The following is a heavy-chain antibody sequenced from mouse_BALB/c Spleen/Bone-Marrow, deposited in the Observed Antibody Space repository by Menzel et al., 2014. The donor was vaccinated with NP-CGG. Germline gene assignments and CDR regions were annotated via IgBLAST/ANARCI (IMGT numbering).Heavy chain of an antibody. CDR3: SRGWISTGFAY. D-gene: IGHD1-1*01. CDR2: IRNKANGYTT. Sequence: EVQVVESGGGLVQPGGSLRLSCATSGFTFTDYYMSWVRQPPGKALEWLGFIRNKANGYTTEYSASVKGRFTISRDNSQNILYLQINTLRAEDSATYYCSRGWISTGFAYWGQGTLVTVSA. V-gene: IGHV7-3*02. J-gene: IGHJ3*01. CDR1: GFTFTDYY.